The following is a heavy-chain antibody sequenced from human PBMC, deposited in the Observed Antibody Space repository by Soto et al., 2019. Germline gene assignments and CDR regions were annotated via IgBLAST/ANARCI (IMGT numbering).Heavy chain of an antibody. CDR3: ARIIGNSWLDS. J-gene: IGHJ5*01. CDR2: IYYSGST. Sequence: PSETLSLTCTVSGGSISSSSYYWGWIRQPPGKGLEWIGSIYYSGSTYYNPSLKSRITINPDTSNNQLSLQLNSVTPDDTAVYYCARIIGNSWLDSWGQGTLVTVSS. V-gene: IGHV4-39*01. CDR1: GGSISSSSYY.